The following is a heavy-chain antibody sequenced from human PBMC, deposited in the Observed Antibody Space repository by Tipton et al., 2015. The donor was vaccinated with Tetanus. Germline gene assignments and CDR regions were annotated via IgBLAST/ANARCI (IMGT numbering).Heavy chain of an antibody. V-gene: IGHV3-33*08. D-gene: IGHD2-15*01. CDR1: GFTFSSYG. CDR3: AREADCRGGSCFSGDFDN. Sequence: SLRLSCAASGFTFSSYGIHWVRQAPGKGLEWVAVAWHDGTDQYYADSVKGRFTLSRDHSKNTLYLEMNSLRAGDTALYYCAREADCRGGSCFSGDFDNWGQGTQVTVSS. J-gene: IGHJ4*02. CDR2: AWHDGTDQ.